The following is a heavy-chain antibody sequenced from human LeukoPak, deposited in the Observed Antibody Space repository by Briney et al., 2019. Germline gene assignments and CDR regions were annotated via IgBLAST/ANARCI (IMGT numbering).Heavy chain of an antibody. V-gene: IGHV4-34*01. CDR1: GGSFSGYY. CDR2: INHSGST. Sequence: SETLSLTCAVYGGSFSGYYWSWIRQPPGKGLEWIGEINHSGSTNYNPSLKSRVTISVDTSKNQFSLKVSSVTAADTAVYYCARVSGQLLSLDYWGQGTLVTVSS. CDR3: ARVSGQLLSLDY. J-gene: IGHJ4*02. D-gene: IGHD2-2*01.